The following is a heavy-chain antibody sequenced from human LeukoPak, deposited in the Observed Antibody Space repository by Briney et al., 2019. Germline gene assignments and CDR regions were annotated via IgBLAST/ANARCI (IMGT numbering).Heavy chain of an antibody. D-gene: IGHD3-22*01. CDR1: GLTFSSCG. CDR3: AKDRGSSGYYPRDSMDV. J-gene: IGHJ6*03. CDR2: ISSTGDYI. V-gene: IGHV3-21*04. Sequence: GGSLRLSCAASGLTFSSCGMNWVRQPPGKGLEWVSSISSTGDYIYYADSVKGRFTISRDNSKNTLYLQMNSLRADDTAVYYCAKDRGSSGYYPRDSMDVWGKGTTVTISS.